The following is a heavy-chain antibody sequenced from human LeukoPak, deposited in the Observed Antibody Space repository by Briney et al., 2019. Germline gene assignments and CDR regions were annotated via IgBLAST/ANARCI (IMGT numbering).Heavy chain of an antibody. Sequence: SVKVSCKASGGTFSSYAISWVRQAPGQGLEWTGGIIPIFGTANYAQKFQGRVTITADESTSTAYMELSSLRSEDTAVYYCARGPYNWNYYFDYWGQGTLVTVSS. CDR1: GGTFSSYA. D-gene: IGHD1-7*01. J-gene: IGHJ4*02. CDR3: ARGPYNWNYYFDY. CDR2: IIPIFGTA. V-gene: IGHV1-69*13.